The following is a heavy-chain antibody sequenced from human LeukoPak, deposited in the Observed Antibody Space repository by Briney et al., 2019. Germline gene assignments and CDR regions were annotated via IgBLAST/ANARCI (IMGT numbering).Heavy chain of an antibody. CDR2: IYLSGST. J-gene: IGHJ4*02. V-gene: IGHV4-4*02. D-gene: IGHD3-22*01. Sequence: PSGTLSLTCTVSGGSISSSDRWSWVRQPPGKGLEWIGEIYLSGSTNYNPSLKSRVTISVDKSKNQFSLKLSSVTAADTALYYCARGIYYDSSGYPDGWGQGTLVTVSS. CDR3: ARGIYYDSSGYPDG. CDR1: GGSISSSDR.